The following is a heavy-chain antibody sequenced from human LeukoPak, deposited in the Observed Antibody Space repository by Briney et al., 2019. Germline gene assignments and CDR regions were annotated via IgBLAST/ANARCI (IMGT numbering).Heavy chain of an antibody. CDR1: GFTFSSYS. J-gene: IGHJ6*02. Sequence: GGSLRLSCAASGFTFSSYSMNWVRQAPGKGLEWVSYISSSSSTIYYADSVKGRFTISRDNAKNSLYLQMNSLRAEDTAVYYCARVRGVPIGSGYLYGMDVWGQGTTVTVSS. D-gene: IGHD3-22*01. CDR3: ARVRGVPIGSGYLYGMDV. CDR2: ISSSSSTI. V-gene: IGHV3-48*01.